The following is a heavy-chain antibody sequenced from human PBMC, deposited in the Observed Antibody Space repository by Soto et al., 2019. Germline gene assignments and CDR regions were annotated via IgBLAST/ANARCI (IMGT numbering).Heavy chain of an antibody. J-gene: IGHJ5*02. CDR3: ARSYSSSWYSTKSANSWFDP. D-gene: IGHD6-13*01. CDR2: INAGNGNT. V-gene: IGHV1-3*01. CDR1: GYTFTSYA. Sequence: ASVKVSCKASGYTFTSYAMHWVRQAPGQRLEWMGWINAGNGNTKYSQKFQGRVTITRDTSASTAYMELSSLRSEDTAVYYCARSYSSSWYSTKSANSWFDPWGQGTLVTVSS.